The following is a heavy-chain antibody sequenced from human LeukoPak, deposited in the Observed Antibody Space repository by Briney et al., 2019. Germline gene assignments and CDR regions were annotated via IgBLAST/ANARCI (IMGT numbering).Heavy chain of an antibody. V-gene: IGHV1-69*04. CDR3: ARGKGFVGHFDF. CDR2: IIPLLRTA. CDR1: GGTFSSNA. Sequence: ASVKVSSKPSGGTFSSNAASWVRQAPGQGLEWMGRIIPLLRTAEYAQKFQDRVTITADKSTSTAYMELSSLSSEDPAVYCCARGKGFVGHFDFWGQGTLVTVSS. D-gene: IGHD3-3*01. J-gene: IGHJ4*02.